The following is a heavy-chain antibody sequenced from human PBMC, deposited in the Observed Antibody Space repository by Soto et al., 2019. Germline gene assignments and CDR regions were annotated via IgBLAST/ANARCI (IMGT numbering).Heavy chain of an antibody. CDR1: GFTFSSYA. Sequence: QVQLVESGGGVVQPGRSLRLSCAASGFTFSSYAMHWVRQAPGKGLEWVAVISYDGINKYYADSVKGRFTISRDNSKNTQYLQMNSLRAEDTAVYYCARGDIVVVVATLDYWGQGTLVTVSS. V-gene: IGHV3-30-3*01. J-gene: IGHJ4*02. D-gene: IGHD2-15*01. CDR3: ARGDIVVVVATLDY. CDR2: ISYDGINK.